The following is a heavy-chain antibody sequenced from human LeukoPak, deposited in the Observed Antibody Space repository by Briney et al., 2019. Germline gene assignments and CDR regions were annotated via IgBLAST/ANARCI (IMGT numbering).Heavy chain of an antibody. V-gene: IGHV3-53*01. J-gene: IGHJ4*02. CDR1: GFTVSSTY. CDR3: AKGDRRDGYRFDC. CDR2: LYSDGTT. D-gene: IGHD5-24*01. Sequence: TGGSLRLSCAASGFTVSSTYMNWVRQAPGKGLEWVSILYSDGTTYNADSVKGRFTISRDNSKNTLYLQMNSLRVEDTAVYYCAKGDRRDGYRFDCWGQGTLVTVSS.